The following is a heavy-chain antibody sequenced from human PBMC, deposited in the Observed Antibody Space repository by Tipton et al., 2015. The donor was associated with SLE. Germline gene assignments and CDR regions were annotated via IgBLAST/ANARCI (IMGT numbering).Heavy chain of an antibody. V-gene: IGHV4-31*03. J-gene: IGHJ4*02. CDR2: IYYSGST. CDR3: ARGDIVATINRD. Sequence: TLSLTCTVSGGSISSGGYYWSWIRQHPGKGLEWIGYIYYSGSTYYNPSLKSRVTISVDTSKNQFSLKLNSVTAADTAVYYCARGDIVATINRDWGQGTLVTVSS. CDR1: GGSISSGGYY. D-gene: IGHD5-12*01.